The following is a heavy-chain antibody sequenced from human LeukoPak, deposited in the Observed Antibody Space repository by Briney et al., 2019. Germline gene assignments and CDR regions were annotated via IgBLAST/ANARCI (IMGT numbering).Heavy chain of an antibody. V-gene: IGHV3-23*01. J-gene: IGHJ4*02. CDR1: GFTFSSYA. CDR3: AKDFCGGDCYTSFDY. D-gene: IGHD2-21*02. Sequence: GGSLRLSCAASGFTFSSYAMSWVRQAPGKGLEWVSAISGSGGSPYYADSVKGRFTISRDNSKNTLYLQMNSLRAEDTAVYHCAKDFCGGDCYTSFDYWGQGTLVTASS. CDR2: ISGSGGSP.